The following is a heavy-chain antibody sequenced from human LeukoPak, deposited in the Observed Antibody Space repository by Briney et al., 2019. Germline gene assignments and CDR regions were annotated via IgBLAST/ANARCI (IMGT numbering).Heavy chain of an antibody. CDR2: ISAYNGNT. D-gene: IGHD6-19*01. J-gene: IGHJ5*02. CDR1: GYTFTSYD. Sequence: ASVKVSCKASGYTFTSYDINWVRQAPGQGLEWMGWISAYNGNTNYAQKLQGRVTMTTDTSTSTAYMELRSLRSDDTAVYYCARDEAGTLRFDPWGQGTLVTVSS. V-gene: IGHV1-18*01. CDR3: ARDEAGTLRFDP.